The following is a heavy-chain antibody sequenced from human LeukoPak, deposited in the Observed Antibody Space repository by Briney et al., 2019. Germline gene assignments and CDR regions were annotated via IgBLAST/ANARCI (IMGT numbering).Heavy chain of an antibody. CDR3: ARDHDYYDNFDP. V-gene: IGHV4-34*01. CDR2: INHSGST. D-gene: IGHD3-22*01. CDR1: GRSFSGYY. J-gene: IGHJ5*02. Sequence: SETLSLTCAVYGRSFSGYYWSWIRQPPGKGLEWIGEINHSGSTNYNPSLKSRVTISVDTSKNQFSLKLSSVTAADTAVYYCARDHDYYDNFDPWGQGTLVTVSS.